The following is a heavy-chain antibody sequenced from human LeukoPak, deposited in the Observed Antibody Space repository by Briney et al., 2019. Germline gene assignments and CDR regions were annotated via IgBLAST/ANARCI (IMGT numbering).Heavy chain of an antibody. CDR2: IYYSGST. Sequence: SETLSLTCTVSGGSISSYYWSWIRQPPGKGLEGIGYIYYSGSTNYNPSLKSRGTISVDTSKNQFSLKLSSVTAADTAVYYCARHRKGINWFDPWGQGTLVTVSS. CDR1: GGSISSYY. CDR3: ARHRKGINWFDP. J-gene: IGHJ5*02. V-gene: IGHV4-59*08. D-gene: IGHD3-10*01.